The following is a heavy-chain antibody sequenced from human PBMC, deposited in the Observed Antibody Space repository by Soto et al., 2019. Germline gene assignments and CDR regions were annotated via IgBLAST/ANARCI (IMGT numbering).Heavy chain of an antibody. CDR2: ISSGTSTI. CDR1: GFTFSSYN. V-gene: IGHV3-48*01. Sequence: EVQLAESGGGLVQPGGSLRLSCAASGFTFSSYNMNWVRQAPGKGLEWVSYISSGTSTIYYADSVKGRFTISRDNAKNSLYLQMNSLRAEDTAVYYCATEGDSSSWYNWFDPWGQGTLVTVSS. CDR3: ATEGDSSSWYNWFDP. D-gene: IGHD3-22*01. J-gene: IGHJ5*02.